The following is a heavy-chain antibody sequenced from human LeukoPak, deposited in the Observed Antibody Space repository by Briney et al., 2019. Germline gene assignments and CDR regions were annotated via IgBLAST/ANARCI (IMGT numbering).Heavy chain of an antibody. V-gene: IGHV1-18*01. CDR1: GYTFTNYG. Sequence: ASVKVSCKASGYTFTNYGISWVRQAPGQGLKWMGWSSPYNGKTNYAQKLQGRVTMTTDTSTSTAYMELRSLRSDDTAMYYCARGLLTFGGVIGGPQALEYFQHWGQGTLVTVSS. CDR2: SSPYNGKT. J-gene: IGHJ1*01. D-gene: IGHD3-16*02. CDR3: ARGLLTFGGVIGGPQALEYFQH.